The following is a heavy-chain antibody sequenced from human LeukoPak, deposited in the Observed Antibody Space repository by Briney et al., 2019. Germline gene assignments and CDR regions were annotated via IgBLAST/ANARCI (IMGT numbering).Heavy chain of an antibody. V-gene: IGHV4-34*01. D-gene: IGHD3-3*01. Sequence: PSETLSLTCAVYGGSFSGYYWSWIRQPPGKGLEWIGEINHSGSTNYNPSLKSRVTISVDTSKNQFSLKLSSVTAADTAVYYCASLASLNYDFWSGHTGPYYFDYWGQGTLVTVSS. CDR2: INHSGST. CDR3: ASLASLNYDFWSGHTGPYYFDY. J-gene: IGHJ4*02. CDR1: GGSFSGYY.